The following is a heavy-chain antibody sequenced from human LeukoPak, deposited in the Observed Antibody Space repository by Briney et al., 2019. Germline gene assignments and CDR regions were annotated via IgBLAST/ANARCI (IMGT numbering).Heavy chain of an antibody. CDR2: IIPIFGTA. CDR3: ARDLPPYSGYDY. D-gene: IGHD5-12*01. V-gene: IGHV1-69*06. J-gene: IGHJ4*02. Sequence: SVKVSCKASGGTFSSYAISWVRQAPGQGLEWMGGIIPIFGTANYAQKFQGRVTITADKSTSTAYMELSSLRSEDTAVYYCARDLPPYSGYDYWGQGTLVTVSS. CDR1: GGTFSSYA.